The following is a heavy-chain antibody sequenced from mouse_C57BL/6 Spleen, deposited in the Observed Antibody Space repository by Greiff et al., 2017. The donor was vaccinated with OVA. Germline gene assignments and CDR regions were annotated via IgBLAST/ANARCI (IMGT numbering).Heavy chain of an antibody. Sequence: EVQLVESGGGLVKPGGSLKLSCAASGFTFSSYTMSWVRQTPEKRLEWVATISGGGGNTYYPDSVKGRFTISRDNAKNTLYLQMSSLRSEDTALYYCARIYGNYGGYCDVWGTGTTLTVSS. CDR2: ISGGGGNT. J-gene: IGHJ1*03. CDR1: GFTFSSYT. D-gene: IGHD2-1*01. CDR3: ARIYGNYGGYCDV. V-gene: IGHV5-9*01.